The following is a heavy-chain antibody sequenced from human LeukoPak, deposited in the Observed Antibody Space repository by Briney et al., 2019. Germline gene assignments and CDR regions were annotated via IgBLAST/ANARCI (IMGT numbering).Heavy chain of an antibody. D-gene: IGHD5-18*01. Sequence: KPSETLSLTCSVSGGSTNNYHWSWIRQPPGKGLEWIGYISYTGSTNYNPSLKSRLTMSLDTSNNRFSLKLTSVTAADTAVYYCASQLYSDGSPFVFWGQGTLVTVSS. CDR1: GGSTNNYH. J-gene: IGHJ4*02. CDR2: ISYTGST. CDR3: ASQLYSDGSPFVF. V-gene: IGHV4-59*01.